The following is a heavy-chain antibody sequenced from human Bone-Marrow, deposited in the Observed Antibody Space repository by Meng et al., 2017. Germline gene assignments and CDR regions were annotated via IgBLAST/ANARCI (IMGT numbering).Heavy chain of an antibody. V-gene: IGHV3-74*01. CDR1: GFTFSSNC. CDR2: INNDGSGT. D-gene: IGHD3-10*01. CDR3: VRDVHHPWFS. J-gene: IGHJ5*02. Sequence: EVQMVEAGGGLVQPGGSLRLSCAASGFTFSSNCMHWVRQAPEKGLVWVSSINNDGSGTGYADSVKGRFTISRDNAKNTLYLQMNSLRAEDTAVYYCVRDVHHPWFSWGQGTLVTVSS.